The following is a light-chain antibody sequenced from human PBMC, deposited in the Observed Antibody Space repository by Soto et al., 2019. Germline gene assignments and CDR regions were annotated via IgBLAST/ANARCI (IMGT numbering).Light chain of an antibody. CDR1: QDISNF. J-gene: IGKJ1*01. Sequence: DIHMTQSPSDMSTSVGDRVTITCRASQDISNFLVWFQQRPGKVPKRLMYSANRLESGVPSRFSGSGSGTEFSLTISSLQSEDFATYYCLKHKSYPRTFSQGTKV. CDR2: SAN. V-gene: IGKV1-17*03. CDR3: LKHKSYPRT.